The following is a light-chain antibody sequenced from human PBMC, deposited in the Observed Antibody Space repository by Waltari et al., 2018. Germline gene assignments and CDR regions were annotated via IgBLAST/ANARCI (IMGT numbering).Light chain of an antibody. V-gene: IGKV3-20*01. CDR3: QQYGTSPTWT. CDR1: QSGSGSY. CDR2: DAS. J-gene: IGKJ1*01. Sequence: EIVLTQSPDTLSLSPGERATPSCRASQSGSGSYLAWYQQKPGQAPRLLISDASSRATDIPDRFSGSGSGTDFTLTISRLEPEDFAVYYCQQYGTSPTWTFGQGTKVEIK.